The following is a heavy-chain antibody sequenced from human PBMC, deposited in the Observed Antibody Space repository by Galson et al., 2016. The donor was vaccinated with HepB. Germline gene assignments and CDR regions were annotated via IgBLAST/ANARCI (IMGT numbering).Heavy chain of an antibody. CDR3: FGAQSSP. J-gene: IGHJ5*02. Sequence: SLRLSCAASGFTFSSYWMSWARPAPGKGLEWVANIHPDGHGKYYAESVKGRLTISRDKATNSFYLQMNSLRAEDTAVYYGFGAQSSPWGQGTLVTVSS. D-gene: IGHD4/OR15-4a*01. CDR2: IHPDGHGK. CDR1: GFTFSSYW. V-gene: IGHV3-7*02.